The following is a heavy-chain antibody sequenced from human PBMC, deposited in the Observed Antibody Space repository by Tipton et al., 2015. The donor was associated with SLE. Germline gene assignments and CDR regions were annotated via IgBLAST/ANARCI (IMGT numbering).Heavy chain of an antibody. Sequence: TLSLTCAVYGGSFSGYYWSWIRQPPGKGLEWIGYIYYSGSTNYNPSLKSRVTISVDTSKNQFSLKLSSVTAADTAVYYCARSPAVEVLNDYFDPWGQGTLVTVSS. CDR3: ARSPAVEVLNDYFDP. CDR2: IYYSGST. D-gene: IGHD1-1*01. J-gene: IGHJ5*02. CDR1: GGSFSGYY. V-gene: IGHV4-59*01.